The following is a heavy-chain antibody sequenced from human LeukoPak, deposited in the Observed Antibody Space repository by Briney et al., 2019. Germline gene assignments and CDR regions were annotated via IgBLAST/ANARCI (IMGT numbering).Heavy chain of an antibody. V-gene: IGHV4-34*01. CDR3: ARGRKYYDILTGSYRPPYYFYMDV. D-gene: IGHD3-9*01. Sequence: SETLSLTCAVYDESFKNYFWNWIRQSPGKGLEWIGESNRSGLTKYNPSLKGRLTLSADMSKNQFSLKLTSVTAADTAVYFCARGRKYYDILTGSYRPPYYFYMDVWGNGTTVTVSS. J-gene: IGHJ6*03. CDR1: DESFKNYF. CDR2: SNRSGLT.